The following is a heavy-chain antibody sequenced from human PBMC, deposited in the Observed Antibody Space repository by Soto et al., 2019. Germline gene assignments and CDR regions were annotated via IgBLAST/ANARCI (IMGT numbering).Heavy chain of an antibody. D-gene: IGHD4-17*01. J-gene: IGHJ4*02. V-gene: IGHV1-8*01. CDR2: TNPKSGYT. CDR3: ARTHGDPDY. CDR1: GYTFTNYD. Sequence: QVQLVQSGAEVKKPGASVKVSCKASGYTFTNYDINWVRQATGQGLAWMGWTNPKSGYTGFAQKFQGRVTMTRDPSISTAYMELHSLTSEDTAVYYCARTHGDPDYWGQGTLITLCS.